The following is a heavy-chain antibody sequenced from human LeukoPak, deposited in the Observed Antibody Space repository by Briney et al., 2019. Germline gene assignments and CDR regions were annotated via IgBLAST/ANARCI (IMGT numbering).Heavy chain of an antibody. J-gene: IGHJ4*02. V-gene: IGHV3-30*04. CDR1: GLTFSSYA. Sequence: GGSLRLSCAPSGLTFSSYAVHWVRQAPGKGREWGADISYEGRNKYYAHSVKGRFPISRDNSKNTLYLQMNSLRAEDTAVHYCARDPTVLRYFDWLLSTWYFDYWGQGTLVTVSS. D-gene: IGHD3-9*01. CDR2: ISYEGRNK. CDR3: ARDPTVLRYFDWLLSTWYFDY.